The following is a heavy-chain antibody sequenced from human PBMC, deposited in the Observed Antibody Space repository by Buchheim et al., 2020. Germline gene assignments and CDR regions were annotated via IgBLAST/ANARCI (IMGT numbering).Heavy chain of an antibody. CDR3: ARGWDIVVVPAGGYWFDP. V-gene: IGHV1-69*06. Sequence: QVQLVQSGAEVKKPGSSVKVSCKASGGTFSSYAISWVRQAPGQGLEWMGGIIPIFGTANYAQKFKGRVTITADKSTSTAYMEVSSLRSEDTAVYYCARGWDIVVVPAGGYWFDPWGQGTL. D-gene: IGHD2-2*01. CDR1: GGTFSSYA. J-gene: IGHJ5*02. CDR2: IIPIFGTA.